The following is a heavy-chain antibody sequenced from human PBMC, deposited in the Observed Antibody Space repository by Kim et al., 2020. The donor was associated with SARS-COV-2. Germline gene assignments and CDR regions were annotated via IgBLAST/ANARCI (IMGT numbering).Heavy chain of an antibody. D-gene: IGHD1-1*01. CDR1: GYTFTNYD. V-gene: IGHV1-8*01. Sequence: ASVKVSCKASGYTFTNYDINWVRQATGQGPEWMGWMNPNSANTGFAQKFRGRFTMTRDTSISTAYMELSSLISDDTAVYYCARGQSNWNDGYFGLDVWGQGTTVTVSS. CDR3: ARGQSNWNDGYFGLDV. CDR2: MNPNSANT. J-gene: IGHJ6*02.